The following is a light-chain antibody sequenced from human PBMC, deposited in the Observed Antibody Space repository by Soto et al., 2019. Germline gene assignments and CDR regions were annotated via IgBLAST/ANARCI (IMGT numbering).Light chain of an antibody. V-gene: IGLV2-23*01. CDR1: SGDVGNYNL. Sequence: QSALTQPASVSGSPGQSMTISCTGTSGDVGNYNLVSWYQHHPCKAPKLLIYEDNKLPSGVSDRFSGSKSGNTASLTISGLQAEDEADYYFCSYAGTNTYVVFGGWTKITV. CDR3: CSYAGTNTYVV. CDR2: EDN. J-gene: IGLJ2*01.